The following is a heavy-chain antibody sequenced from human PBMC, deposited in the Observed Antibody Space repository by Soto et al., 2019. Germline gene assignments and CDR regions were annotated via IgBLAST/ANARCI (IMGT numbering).Heavy chain of an antibody. J-gene: IGHJ4*02. CDR2: IWSDGSNK. Sequence: QGQLVESGGGVVQPGRSLRLSCAASGFTFSSHGMHWVRQAQGKGLEWVAVIWSDGSNKYYADSVKGRFTISRDNSKNMLYLQMDSLRAEDTAVYYCARRISGNSAFDYWGQGTLVTVSS. D-gene: IGHD1-7*01. CDR1: GFTFSSHG. V-gene: IGHV3-33*01. CDR3: ARRISGNSAFDY.